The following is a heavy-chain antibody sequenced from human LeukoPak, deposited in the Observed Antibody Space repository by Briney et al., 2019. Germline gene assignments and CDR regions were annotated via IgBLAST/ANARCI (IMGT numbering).Heavy chain of an antibody. V-gene: IGHV3-23*01. CDR3: AKDSFSRLFGVVIHPHAFDI. CDR2: ISGSGGST. D-gene: IGHD3-3*01. CDR1: GFTFSSYA. Sequence: GGSLRLSCAASGFTFSSYAMSRVRQAPGKGLEWVSAISGSGGSTYYADSVKGRFTISRDNSKNTLYLQMNSLRAEDTAVYYCAKDSFSRLFGVVIHPHAFDIWGQGTMVTVSS. J-gene: IGHJ3*02.